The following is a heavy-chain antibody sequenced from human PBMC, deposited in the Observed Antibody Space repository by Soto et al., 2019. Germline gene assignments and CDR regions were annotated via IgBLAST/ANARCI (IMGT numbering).Heavy chain of an antibody. J-gene: IGHJ6*02. CDR2: ISSSGSTI. CDR1: GFTFSSYE. Sequence: GSLRLSCAASGFTFSSYEMNWVRQAPGKGLEWVSYISSSGSTIYYADSVKGRFTISRDNAKNSLYLQMNSLRAEDTAVYYCASNYDFWSGYTSVYYYGMDVWGQGTTVTVSS. CDR3: ASNYDFWSGYTSVYYYGMDV. V-gene: IGHV3-48*03. D-gene: IGHD3-3*01.